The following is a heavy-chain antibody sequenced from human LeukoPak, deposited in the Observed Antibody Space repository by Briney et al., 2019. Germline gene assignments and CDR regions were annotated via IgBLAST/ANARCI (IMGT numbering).Heavy chain of an antibody. CDR3: ARVRQLAPFDP. Sequence: SETLSLTCTVSGGSISNYYWSWIRQPPGKGLEWIGYIYYSGSTNYNPSLKSRVTISVDTSKNQFSLKLSSVTAADTAVYYCARVRQLAPFDPWGQGTLVSVSS. V-gene: IGHV4-59*01. CDR2: IYYSGST. J-gene: IGHJ5*02. CDR1: GGSISNYY. D-gene: IGHD6-13*01.